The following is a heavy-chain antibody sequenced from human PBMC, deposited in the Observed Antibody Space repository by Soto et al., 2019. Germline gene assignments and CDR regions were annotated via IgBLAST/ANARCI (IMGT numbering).Heavy chain of an antibody. CDR3: ARDAPPADY. Sequence: ASVKVSCKASGYTFTSYSISWVRQAPGQGLEWMGWISAYNGNTNYAQMLQGRVTMTTDTSTNTAYMELRSLRSDDTAVYCCARDAPPADYWGQGTLVTVSS. J-gene: IGHJ4*02. CDR2: ISAYNGNT. CDR1: GYTFTSYS. V-gene: IGHV1-18*04.